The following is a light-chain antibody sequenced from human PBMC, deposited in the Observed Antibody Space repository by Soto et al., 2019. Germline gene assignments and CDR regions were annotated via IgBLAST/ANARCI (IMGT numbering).Light chain of an antibody. J-gene: IGLJ3*02. CDR3: LLTYTGTWV. V-gene: IGLV7-46*01. CDR1: TGAVTSGHF. CDR2: DTT. Sequence: QAVVTQEHSLTVSPGGTVTLTCGSSTGAVTSGHFPYWFQQKPGQAPRTLIYDTTNRHSWTPARFSGFLLGGKAALTLSGAQPEDEAEYYCLLTYTGTWVFGGGTKLTVL.